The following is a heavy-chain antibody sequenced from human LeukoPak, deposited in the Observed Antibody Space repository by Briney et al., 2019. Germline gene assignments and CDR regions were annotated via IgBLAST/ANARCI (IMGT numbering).Heavy chain of an antibody. Sequence: EGSLRLSCAASGFTVSSNYMSWVRQAPGKGLEWVSVIYSGGSTYYADSVKGRFTISRDNSKNTLYLQMNSLRAEDTAVYYCARDRNYYGMDVWGQGTTVTVSS. CDR3: ARDRNYYGMDV. CDR2: IYSGGST. V-gene: IGHV3-66*01. J-gene: IGHJ6*02. CDR1: GFTVSSNY.